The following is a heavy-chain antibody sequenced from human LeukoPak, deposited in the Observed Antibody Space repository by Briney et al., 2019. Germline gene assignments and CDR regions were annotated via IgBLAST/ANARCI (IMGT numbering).Heavy chain of an antibody. CDR1: GYTFISYG. Sequence: GSVKVSCKASGYTFISYGISWVRQAPGQGLEWMGWISSHNGYTKYAQKLQGRVTMTTDTSMSTAYMELGSLRSDDTAVYYCARRRAVAGVNWFDPWGQGTLVTVSS. CDR2: ISSHNGYT. D-gene: IGHD6-19*01. CDR3: ARRRAVAGVNWFDP. V-gene: IGHV1-18*01. J-gene: IGHJ5*02.